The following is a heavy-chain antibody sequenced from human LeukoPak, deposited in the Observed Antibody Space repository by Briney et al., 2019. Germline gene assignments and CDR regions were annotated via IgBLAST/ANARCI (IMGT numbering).Heavy chain of an antibody. CDR1: GFTFSSYS. CDR3: AKRYDSSGYYPPDAFDI. D-gene: IGHD3-22*01. V-gene: IGHV3-21*01. CDR2: ISSSSSYI. Sequence: GGSLRLSCAVSGFTFSSYSMNWVRQAPGKGLEWVSSISSSSSYIYYADSVKGRFTISRDNAKNSLYLQMNSLRAEDTAVYYCAKRYDSSGYYPPDAFDIWGQGTMVTVSS. J-gene: IGHJ3*02.